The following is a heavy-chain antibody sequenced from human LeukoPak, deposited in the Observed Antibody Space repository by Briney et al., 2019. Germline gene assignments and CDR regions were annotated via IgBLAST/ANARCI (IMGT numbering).Heavy chain of an antibody. V-gene: IGHV3-7*05. J-gene: IGHJ4*02. Sequence: PGGSLRLSCAASGFTFSNYWMTWVRQAPGEGLEWVANIKEDGRAKNNVDSVKGRFTISRDNAKNSLYLQMNSLRAEDTAVYYCATYHYDNSACKDWGQGTLVTVSS. CDR3: ATYHYDNSACKD. CDR2: IKEDGRAK. D-gene: IGHD3-22*01. CDR1: GFTFSNYW.